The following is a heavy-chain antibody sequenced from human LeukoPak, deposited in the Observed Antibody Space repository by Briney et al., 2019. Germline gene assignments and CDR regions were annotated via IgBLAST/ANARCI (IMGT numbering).Heavy chain of an antibody. CDR3: ARGLAAAVSVDY. CDR2: INPSGGST. CDR1: GYTFTSYY. D-gene: IGHD6-13*01. V-gene: IGHV1-46*01. J-gene: IGHJ4*02. Sequence: ASVKVSCKASGYTFTSYYMHWVRQAPGQGLEWMGIINPSGGSTSYAQKFQGRVTMTRDTSASTAYMELSSLRSEDTAVYYCARGLAAAVSVDYWGQGTLVTVSS.